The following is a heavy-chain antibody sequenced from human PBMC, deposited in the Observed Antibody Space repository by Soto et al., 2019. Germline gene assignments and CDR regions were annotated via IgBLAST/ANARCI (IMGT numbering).Heavy chain of an antibody. D-gene: IGHD2-2*01. J-gene: IGHJ5*02. CDR3: ARAFCSSTSCYWFDP. CDR1: GGSISSYY. Sequence: SETLSLTCTVSGGSISSYYWSWIRQPPGKGLEWIGYIYYSGSTNYNPSLKSRVTISVDTSKNQFSLKLSSVTAADTAVYYCARAFCSSTSCYWFDPWGQGTLVTVSS. V-gene: IGHV4-59*01. CDR2: IYYSGST.